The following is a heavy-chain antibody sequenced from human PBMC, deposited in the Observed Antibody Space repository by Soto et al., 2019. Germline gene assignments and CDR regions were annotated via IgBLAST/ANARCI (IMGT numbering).Heavy chain of an antibody. D-gene: IGHD2-2*01. V-gene: IGHV3-21*01. CDR2: ISSSSSYI. CDR1: GFTFSSYS. CDR3: XRGGRYIVVVPADIGFSGMDV. J-gene: IGHJ6*02. Sequence: GGSLRLSCAASGFTFSSYSMNWVRQAPGKGLEWVSSISSSSSYIYYADSVKGRFTISRDNAKNSLYLQMNSLRAEDTAVYYCXRGGRYIVVVPADIGFSGMDVCGQGTSVTVSS.